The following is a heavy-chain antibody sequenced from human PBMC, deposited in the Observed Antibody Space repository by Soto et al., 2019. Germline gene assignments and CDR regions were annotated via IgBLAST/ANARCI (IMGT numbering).Heavy chain of an antibody. CDR1: GFTFNNYG. CDR3: AKAWGIDY. Sequence: GESLKISCAASGFTFNNYGMHWVRQAPGKGLEWVSTISGSGSSTYSADSVKGRFTISRDNSKNTLYLQMNSLRVEDTAIYYCAKAWGIDYWGQGTLVTSPQ. CDR2: ISGSGSST. J-gene: IGHJ4*02. V-gene: IGHV3-23*01. D-gene: IGHD7-27*01.